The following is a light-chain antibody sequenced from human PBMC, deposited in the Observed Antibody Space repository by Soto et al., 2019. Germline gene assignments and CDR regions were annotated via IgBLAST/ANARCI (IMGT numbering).Light chain of an antibody. J-gene: IGKJ1*01. CDR1: QGINSY. CDR3: QQYNDYSLT. V-gene: IGKV1-9*01. CDR2: TAS. Sequence: DIQMTQSPSSLSASVGDRVTVTCRASQGINSYLAWYQQKPGKAPKLLIYTASTLQSGVPSRFSGSGSGTEFTLTISSLQPDDFVTYYCQQYNDYSLTFGQGTKVDIK.